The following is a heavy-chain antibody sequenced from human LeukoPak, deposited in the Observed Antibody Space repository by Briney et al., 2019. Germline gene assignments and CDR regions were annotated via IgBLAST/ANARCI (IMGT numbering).Heavy chain of an antibody. V-gene: IGHV1-2*02. J-gene: IGHJ6*02. D-gene: IGHD6-13*01. CDR1: GYTFTGYY. Sequence: ASVEVSCKASGYTFTGYYMHWVRQAPGQGLEWMGWINPNSGGTNYAQKFQGRVTMTRDTSISTAYMELSRLRSDDTAVYYCARDGIAAAAPGTGYGMDVWGQGTTVTVSS. CDR2: INPNSGGT. CDR3: ARDGIAAAAPGTGYGMDV.